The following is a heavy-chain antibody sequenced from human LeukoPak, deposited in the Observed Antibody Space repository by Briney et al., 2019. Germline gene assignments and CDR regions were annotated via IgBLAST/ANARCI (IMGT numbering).Heavy chain of an antibody. CDR2: MNPNSGNT. CDR3: ARGLVLYNWFDP. CDR1: GYTFTSYD. J-gene: IGHJ5*02. V-gene: IGHV1-8*03. D-gene: IGHD6-6*01. Sequence: ASVKASCKASGYTFTSYDINWVRQATGQGLEWMGWMNPNSGNTGYAQKFQGRVTITRNTSISTAYMELSSLRSEDTAVYYCARGLVLYNWFDPWGQGTLVTVSS.